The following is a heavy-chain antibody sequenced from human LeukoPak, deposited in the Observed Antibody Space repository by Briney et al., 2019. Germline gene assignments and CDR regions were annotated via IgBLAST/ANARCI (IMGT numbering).Heavy chain of an antibody. CDR2: ISSDGSRV. Sequence: PGGSLRLSCAASGFTFSSYSMNWVRQAPGKGLVWVSRISSDGSRVTYADSVKGRFTISRDNAKNTLYLQMNSLRAEDTAVYYCARAMTTVPSFDYWGQGTLVTVSS. D-gene: IGHD4-17*01. CDR3: ARAMTTVPSFDY. J-gene: IGHJ4*02. CDR1: GFTFSSYS. V-gene: IGHV3-74*01.